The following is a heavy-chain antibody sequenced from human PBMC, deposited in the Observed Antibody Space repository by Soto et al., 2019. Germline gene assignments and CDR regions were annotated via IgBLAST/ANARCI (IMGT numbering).Heavy chain of an antibody. Sequence: ASVKVSCKASGYPFDTYGINWVRQAPGQRPEWMGWISAYNGQTDYAQNFQGRVTMATDTSTNTAYMELRNLRSYDTAVYYCAIDPHEFWNSCFFLPWGPGTLVT. D-gene: IGHD3-3*01. J-gene: IGHJ5*02. CDR3: AIDPHEFWNSCFFLP. CDR2: ISAYNGQT. CDR1: GYPFDTYG. V-gene: IGHV1-18*01.